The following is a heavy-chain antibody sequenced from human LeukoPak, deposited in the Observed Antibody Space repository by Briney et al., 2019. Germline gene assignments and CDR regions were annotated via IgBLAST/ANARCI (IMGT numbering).Heavy chain of an antibody. D-gene: IGHD3-22*01. CDR1: GVTFSGSA. J-gene: IGHJ6*02. CDR2: LVVGSGNT. CDR3: AAVPLIYYADYYYYGMDV. Sequence: SVKVSCKISGVTFSGSAVQWVRQARGQRLEWVGWLVVGSGNTQYAQNLQERVTFTRDMSTSTAYMELSSLKSEDTAVYYCAAVPLIYYADYYYYGMDVWGQGTTVTVSS. V-gene: IGHV1-58*01.